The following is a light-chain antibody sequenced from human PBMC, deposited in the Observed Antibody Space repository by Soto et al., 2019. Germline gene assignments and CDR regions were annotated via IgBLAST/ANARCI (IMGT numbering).Light chain of an antibody. CDR3: QQIYSSPLT. V-gene: IGKV1-39*01. CDR2: ATS. J-gene: IGKJ4*01. CDR1: QNIKKF. Sequence: DIHMTQSPSSLSASVGDRVTITCRASQNIKKFLNWYQQRPGKAPSALIHATSTLQNGVSSRFSGSGSDTDFTLTSTSLQPEDFATYFCQQIYSSPLTFGGGTKVEL.